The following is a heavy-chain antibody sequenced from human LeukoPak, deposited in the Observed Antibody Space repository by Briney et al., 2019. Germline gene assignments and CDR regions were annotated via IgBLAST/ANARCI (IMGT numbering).Heavy chain of an antibody. V-gene: IGHV3-11*01. Sequence: GGSLRLSCAASGFTFSDYYMSWIRQAPGKGLEWVSYISTSGSSKDYTDSVKGRFTTSRDNAKNSLYLQMNGLRAEDTAVYYCARHLRAHSSSLFFDYWGQGTLVTVSS. D-gene: IGHD6-13*01. CDR1: GFTFSDYY. CDR2: ISTSGSSK. J-gene: IGHJ4*02. CDR3: ARHLRAHSSSLFFDY.